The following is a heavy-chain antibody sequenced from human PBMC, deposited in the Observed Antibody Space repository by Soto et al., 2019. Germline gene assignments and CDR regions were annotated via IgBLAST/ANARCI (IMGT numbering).Heavy chain of an antibody. D-gene: IGHD2-2*01. V-gene: IGHV4-39*01. CDR1: GASISSSGYY. J-gene: IGHJ4*02. CDR2: IDYIGNT. CDR3: VRGGLRYQPASYYFDV. Sequence: QVQLQESGPGLVSPWGTLSLTCTVSGASISSSGYYWGWIRQATGKGLEWIGSIDYIGNTYYNPYLNSRVTVSVDTSKNKISLQLNSVTAADTAVHYCVRGGLRYQPASYYFDVWGQGTLVTVSS.